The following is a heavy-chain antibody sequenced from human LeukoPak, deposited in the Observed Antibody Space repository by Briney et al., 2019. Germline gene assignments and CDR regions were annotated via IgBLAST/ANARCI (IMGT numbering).Heavy chain of an antibody. CDR2: IWSDGSNK. CDR1: GFTFSSYG. Sequence: PGRSLRLSCAASGFTFSSYGMHWVRQAPGKGLEWVAVIWSDGSNKYYADSVKGRFTISRDNSKNTLYLQMNSLRADDTAVYYCARSHSPYSSTWSFSYYFDYWGQGALVTVSS. V-gene: IGHV3-33*01. J-gene: IGHJ4*02. D-gene: IGHD6-6*01. CDR3: ARSHSPYSSTWSFSYYFDY.